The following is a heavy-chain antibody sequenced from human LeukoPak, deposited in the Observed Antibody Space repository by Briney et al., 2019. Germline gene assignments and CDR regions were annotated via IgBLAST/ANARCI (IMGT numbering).Heavy chain of an antibody. CDR1: GGSISSYY. CDR3: ARADVNYYYYGMDV. J-gene: IGHJ6*02. CDR2: IYYSGST. Sequence: SETLSLTCTVSGGSISSYYWSWVRQPPGKGLEWIGYIYYSGSTNYNPSLKSRVTISVDTSKNQFSLKLSSVTAADTAVYYCARADVNYYYYGMDVWGQGTTVTVSS. V-gene: IGHV4-59*01.